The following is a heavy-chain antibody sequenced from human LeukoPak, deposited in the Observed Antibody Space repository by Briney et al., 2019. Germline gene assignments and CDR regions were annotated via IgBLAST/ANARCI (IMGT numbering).Heavy chain of an antibody. V-gene: IGHV3-21*01. CDR2: IGSTSHFR. CDR3: ARSCDGDCYSDY. Sequence: GGSLRLSNPASAFXFSNYSINRARQAPGKGQEWVSSIGSTSHFRYYADSLKGRVTISRDNAKNSLYLQMSSLRVEDTAVYYCARSCDGDCYSDYWGQGTLVTVSS. CDR1: AFXFSNYS. D-gene: IGHD2-21*02. J-gene: IGHJ4*02.